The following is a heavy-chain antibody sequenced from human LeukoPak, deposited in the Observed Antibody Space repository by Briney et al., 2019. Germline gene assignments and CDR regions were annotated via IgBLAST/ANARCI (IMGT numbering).Heavy chain of an antibody. CDR1: GFTFTKYD. Sequence: GGSLRLSCAASGFTFTKYDMSWVRQAPGKGPEWVSAISDSGGSTYYADSVKGRFTISRDNSKNTLYLQMNGLRAEDTAVYYCAKQYSNYVGWFDPWGQGTLVTVSS. D-gene: IGHD4-11*01. CDR2: ISDSGGST. CDR3: AKQYSNYVGWFDP. V-gene: IGHV3-23*01. J-gene: IGHJ5*02.